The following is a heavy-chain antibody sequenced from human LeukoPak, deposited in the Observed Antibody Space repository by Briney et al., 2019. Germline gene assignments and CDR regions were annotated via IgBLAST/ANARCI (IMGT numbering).Heavy chain of an antibody. D-gene: IGHD3-10*01. CDR3: AKDGLLWFGEFTNFDY. Sequence: GGSLRLSCAASGFTFSSYAMHWVRQAPGKGLEWVAVISYDGSNKYYADSVKGRFTISRDNSKNTLYLQMNSLRAEDTAVYYCAKDGLLWFGEFTNFDYWGQGTLVTVSS. CDR1: GFTFSSYA. CDR2: ISYDGSNK. V-gene: IGHV3-30-3*01. J-gene: IGHJ4*02.